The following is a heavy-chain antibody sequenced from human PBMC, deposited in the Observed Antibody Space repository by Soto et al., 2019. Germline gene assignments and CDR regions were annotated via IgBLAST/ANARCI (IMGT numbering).Heavy chain of an antibody. CDR2: IKEDGSER. J-gene: IGHJ4*02. V-gene: IGHV3-7*01. D-gene: IGHD1-1*01. Sequence: GGSLRLSCAASGFTFSIYWMSWVRQAPGKGLEWVANIKEDGSERYYVDSVKGRFTISRDNAKNSLYLQMTSLRPEDTAGYYCTRGHPSIYNDWGQGTLVTVSS. CDR3: TRGHPSIYND. CDR1: GFTFSIYW.